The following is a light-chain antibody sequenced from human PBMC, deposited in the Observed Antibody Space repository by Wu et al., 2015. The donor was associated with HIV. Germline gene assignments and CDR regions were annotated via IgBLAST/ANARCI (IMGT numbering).Light chain of an antibody. J-gene: IGKJ5*01. V-gene: IGKV3-15*01. CDR3: QQGSSWPLT. Sequence: EIVMTQSPATLSVSPGERATLSCRASQSVSSNLAWYQQKPGQAPRLLIYGASTRATGIPARFSGSGSGTEFTLTISSLEPEDFAVYYCQQGSSWPLTFGQGTRLEIK. CDR1: QSVSSN. CDR2: GAS.